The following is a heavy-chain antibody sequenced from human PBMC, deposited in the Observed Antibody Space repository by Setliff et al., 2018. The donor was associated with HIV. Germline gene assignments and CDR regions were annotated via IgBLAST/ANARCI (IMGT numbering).Heavy chain of an antibody. CDR1: GDSFTTTSHS. D-gene: IGHD2-21*01. J-gene: IGHJ4*02. CDR2: VYSRGNT. Sequence: SETLSLTCDVSGDSFTTTSHSWAWLRQPAGRGLEWIGHVYSRGNTDYNPSLASRVSILMSTSEIQFSLTLNSVTAADAAKYYCARGRLMGSSVLFFDFWGQGILVTVSS. V-gene: IGHV4-61*09. CDR3: ARGRLMGSSVLFFDF.